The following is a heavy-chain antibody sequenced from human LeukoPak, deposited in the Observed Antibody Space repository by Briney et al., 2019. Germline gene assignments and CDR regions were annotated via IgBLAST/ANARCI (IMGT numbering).Heavy chain of an antibody. V-gene: IGHV7-4-1*02. CDR1: GYSFTSYA. Sequence: ASVKVSCKASGYSFTSYAMNWVRQAPGQGLEWMGWINTNAGNPTYAQGLTGRFVFSLDTSVSTAYLQISSLKAEDTAVYYCARDNSRIYDILTGYHPGGDYWGQGTLVTVSS. D-gene: IGHD3-9*01. CDR3: ARDNSRIYDILTGYHPGGDY. J-gene: IGHJ4*02. CDR2: INTNAGNP.